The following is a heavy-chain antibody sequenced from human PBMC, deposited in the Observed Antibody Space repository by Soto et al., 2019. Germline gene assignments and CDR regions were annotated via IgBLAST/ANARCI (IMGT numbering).Heavy chain of an antibody. V-gene: IGHV1-18*01. CDR1: GYTFTSYG. CDR2: ISAYNGGT. CDR3: ARDLRVAARPEDYYYYGMDV. Sequence: EASVKVSCKASGYTFTSYGISWVRQAPGQGLEWMGWISAYNGGTNYAQKFQGRVTMTRDTSISTAYMELSRLRSDDTAVYYCARDLRVAARPEDYYYYGMDVWGQGTTVTVSS. J-gene: IGHJ6*02. D-gene: IGHD6-6*01.